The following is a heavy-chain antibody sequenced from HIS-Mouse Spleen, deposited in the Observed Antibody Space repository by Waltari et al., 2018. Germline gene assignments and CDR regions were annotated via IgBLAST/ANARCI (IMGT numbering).Heavy chain of an antibody. V-gene: IGHV4-31*03. CDR1: CAPLPSGCYH. CDR3: ARSPYYDFWSGYSDNWFDP. CDR2: IYYSGST. J-gene: IGHJ5*02. D-gene: IGHD3-3*01. Sequence: QLQLQESGPGLVKPSHTLSPPCPFSCAPLPSGCYHLHWVRQHPGKRLEWIGYIYYSGSTYYNPSLKSRVTISVDTSKNQFSLKLSSVTAADTAVYYCARSPYYDFWSGYSDNWFDPWGQGTLVTVSS.